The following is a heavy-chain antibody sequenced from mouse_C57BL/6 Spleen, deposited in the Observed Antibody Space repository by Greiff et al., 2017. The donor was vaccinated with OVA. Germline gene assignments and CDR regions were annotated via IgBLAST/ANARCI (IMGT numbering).Heavy chain of an antibody. CDR2: IDPEDGET. Sequence: VQLQQSGAELVKPGASVKLSCTASGFNIKDYYMHWVKQRTEQGLEWIGRIDPEDGETKDAPKFQGKATITADPSSNTAYLQLSSLTSEDTAAYYCALWLLSNFDYWGQGTTLTVSS. CDR1: GFNIKDYY. J-gene: IGHJ2*01. D-gene: IGHD2-3*01. V-gene: IGHV14-2*01. CDR3: ALWLLSNFDY.